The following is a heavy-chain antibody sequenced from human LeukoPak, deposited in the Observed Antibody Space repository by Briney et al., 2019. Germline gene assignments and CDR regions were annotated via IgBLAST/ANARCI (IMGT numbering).Heavy chain of an antibody. CDR3: AKDGSEGYSSSWRYYCYYYGMDV. CDR2: ISGSGGST. CDR1: GFTFSSYA. Sequence: GGSLRLSCAASGFTFSSYAMSWVRQAPGKGLEWVSAISGSGGSTYYADSVKGRFTISRDNSKNTLYLQMNSLRAEDTAVYYCAKDGSEGYSSSWRYYCYYYGMDVWGQGTTVTVSS. J-gene: IGHJ6*02. V-gene: IGHV3-23*01. D-gene: IGHD6-13*01.